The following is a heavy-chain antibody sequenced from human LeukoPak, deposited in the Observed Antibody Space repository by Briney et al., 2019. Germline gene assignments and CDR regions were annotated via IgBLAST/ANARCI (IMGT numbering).Heavy chain of an antibody. CDR1: GGSISSYY. CDR2: IYTSGST. D-gene: IGHD1-26*01. J-gene: IGHJ3*02. Sequence: SSETLSLTCTVSGGSISSYYWSWIRQPAGKGLEWIGRIYTSGSTNYNPSLKSRVTMSVDTSKNQFSLKLSSVTAADTAVYYCARPLLSGSSHGDAFDIWGQGTMVTVSS. V-gene: IGHV4-4*07. CDR3: ARPLLSGSSHGDAFDI.